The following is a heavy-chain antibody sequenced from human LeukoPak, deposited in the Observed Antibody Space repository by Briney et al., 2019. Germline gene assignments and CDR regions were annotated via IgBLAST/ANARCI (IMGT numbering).Heavy chain of an antibody. D-gene: IGHD5-18*01. Sequence: GGSLRPSCAASGFTFSSYSMTWVRQAPGKGLEWVSYISSSSSTIYYADSVKGRFTISRDNAKNSLYLQMNSLRAEDTAVYYCATETAMVIYWGQGTLVTVSS. CDR1: GFTFSSYS. V-gene: IGHV3-48*01. J-gene: IGHJ4*02. CDR3: ATETAMVIY. CDR2: ISSSSSTI.